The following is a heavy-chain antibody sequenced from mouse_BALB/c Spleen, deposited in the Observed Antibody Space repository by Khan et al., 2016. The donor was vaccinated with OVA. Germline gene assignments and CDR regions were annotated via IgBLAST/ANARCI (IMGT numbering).Heavy chain of an antibody. V-gene: IGHV2-6-5*01. CDR3: AKTLMITTTVGYFDV. Sequence: QVQLKESGPGLVAPSQSLSITCTVSGFSLTDYGVSWIRQPPGKGLEWLGVIWGGGSTYYNSALKSRLSISKDNSKSQVFLKMNSLQTDDTAMYYCAKTLMITTTVGYFDVGGAGTTVTVSS. CDR2: IWGGGST. D-gene: IGHD2-4*01. J-gene: IGHJ1*01. CDR1: GFSLTDYG.